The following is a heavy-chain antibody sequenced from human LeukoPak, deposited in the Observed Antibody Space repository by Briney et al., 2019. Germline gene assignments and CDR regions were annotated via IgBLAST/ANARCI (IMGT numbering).Heavy chain of an antibody. J-gene: IGHJ2*01. D-gene: IGHD3-22*01. V-gene: IGHV4-59*01. CDR3: ARGGRYYDSSGYYSPNWYFDL. CDR1: GDSISSYY. Sequence: TSETLSLTCTVSGDSISSYYWSWIRQPPGKGLEWIGYIYYSGSTNYNPSLKSRVTISVDTSKIQFSLKLSSVTAADTAVYYCARGGRYYDSSGYYSPNWYFDLWGRGTLVTVSS. CDR2: IYYSGST.